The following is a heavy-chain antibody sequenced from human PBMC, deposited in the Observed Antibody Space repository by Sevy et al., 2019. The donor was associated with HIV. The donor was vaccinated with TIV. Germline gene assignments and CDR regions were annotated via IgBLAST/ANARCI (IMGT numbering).Heavy chain of an antibody. CDR3: ARDRCTNGVCFRSGYFDY. J-gene: IGHJ4*01. V-gene: IGHV3-30*04. CDR1: GFTFGNHA. Sequence: GGSLRLSCAASGFTFGNHAIHWVRQAPGKGLEWVAIISFDGRNVQYADSVQGRFTISRDNSKKTVYLQMTRLRTEDTTVYYCARDRCTNGVCFRSGYFDYWGQGTLVSVSS. D-gene: IGHD2-8*01. CDR2: ISFDGRNV.